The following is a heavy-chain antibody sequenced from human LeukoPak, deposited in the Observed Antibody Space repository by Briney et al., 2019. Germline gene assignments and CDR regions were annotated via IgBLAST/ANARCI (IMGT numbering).Heavy chain of an antibody. CDR3: ARGGYYAGLDV. CDR2: INYGGSST. Sequence: GGSLRLSCAASGFSFSSYWMHWVRQAPGKGLVWVSRINYGGSSTSYADSVKGRFTISRDNAKNSLYLQMNSLRAEDTAVYYCARGGYYAGLDVWGQGTTVTVSS. CDR1: GFSFSSYW. D-gene: IGHD3-16*01. J-gene: IGHJ6*02. V-gene: IGHV3-74*01.